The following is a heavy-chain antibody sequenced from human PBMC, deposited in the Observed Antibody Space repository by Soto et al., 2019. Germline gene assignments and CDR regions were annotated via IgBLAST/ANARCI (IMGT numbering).Heavy chain of an antibody. V-gene: IGHV1-18*01. CDR2: ISAYNGNT. CDR1: GYTFTSYG. D-gene: IGHD6-19*01. Sequence: ASVKVSCKASGYTFTSYGISWVRQAPGQGLERMGWISAYNGNTNYAQKLQGRVTMTTDISTSTAYMELRSLRSDDTAVYYCAREIIAVAGNNYYFDYWGQGTLVTVSS. CDR3: AREIIAVAGNNYYFDY. J-gene: IGHJ4*02.